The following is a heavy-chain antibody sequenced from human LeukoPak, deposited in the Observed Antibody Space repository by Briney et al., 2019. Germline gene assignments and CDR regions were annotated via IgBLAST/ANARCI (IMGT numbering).Heavy chain of an antibody. J-gene: IGHJ3*02. CDR1: GFTFSSYS. Sequence: PGGSLRLSCAASGFTFSSYSMNWVRQAPGEGLEWVSSISSSGSFIYYADSVKGRFTISRDNARNSLFLQMNSLRAEDTAVYYCARDLRYCSSASCSENGAFDIWGQGTMVTVSS. D-gene: IGHD2-2*01. CDR3: ARDLRYCSSASCSENGAFDI. V-gene: IGHV3-21*01. CDR2: ISSSGSFI.